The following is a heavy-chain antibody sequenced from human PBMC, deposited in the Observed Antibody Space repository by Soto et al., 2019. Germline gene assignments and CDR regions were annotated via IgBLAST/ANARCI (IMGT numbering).Heavy chain of an antibody. V-gene: IGHV4-34*01. CDR2: INHSGST. Sequence: QVQLQQWGAGLLKPSETLSLTCAVYGGSFSGYYWSWIRQPPGKGLEWIREINHSGSTNYNPSLKSRVTISVDTSKNQFSLKLSSVTAADTAVYYCARGPRGGREEAYYYYYMDVWGKGTTVTVSS. CDR3: ARGPRGGREEAYYYYYMDV. D-gene: IGHD3-10*01. CDR1: GGSFSGYY. J-gene: IGHJ6*03.